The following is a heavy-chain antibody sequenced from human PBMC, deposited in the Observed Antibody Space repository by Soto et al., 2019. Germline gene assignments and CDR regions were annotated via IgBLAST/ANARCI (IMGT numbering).Heavy chain of an antibody. J-gene: IGHJ6*02. CDR3: ARAAAAVYSYYYGTDV. Sequence: SETLSLTCAVYGGSFSGYYWSWIRQPPGKGLEWIGEINHSGRTNYNPSLKSRVTISVDTSKNQFSLKLSSVTAADTAVYYCARAAAAVYSYYYGTDVWGQGTTVTVSS. D-gene: IGHD6-13*01. CDR2: INHSGRT. CDR1: GGSFSGYY. V-gene: IGHV4-34*01.